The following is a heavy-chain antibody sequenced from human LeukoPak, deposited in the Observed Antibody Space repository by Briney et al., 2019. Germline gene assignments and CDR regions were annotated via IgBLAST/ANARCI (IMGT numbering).Heavy chain of an antibody. Sequence: SETLSLTCTVSGGSINNGGYYWSWIRQPPGKGLEWIGYIYYSGSTYYNPSLKSRVTISVDTSKNQFSLKLSSVTAADTAVYYCARAAGRVVVISYFDYWGQGTLVTVSS. CDR1: GGSINNGGYY. D-gene: IGHD3-22*01. CDR3: ARAAGRVVVISYFDY. CDR2: IYYSGST. J-gene: IGHJ4*02. V-gene: IGHV4-30-4*01.